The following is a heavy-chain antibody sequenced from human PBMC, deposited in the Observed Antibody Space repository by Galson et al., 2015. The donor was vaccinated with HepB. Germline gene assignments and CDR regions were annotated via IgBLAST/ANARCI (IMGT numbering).Heavy chain of an antibody. CDR1: GFTFSTSW. J-gene: IGHJ4*02. CDR3: TSAFWGPQY. D-gene: IGHD2/OR15-2a*01. CDR2: IKEDGTDK. Sequence: SLRLSCAASGFTFSTSWMSWVRQAPGKGLEWVGCIKEDGTDKYYVDSVKGQFTISRDNAENSLYLQMNSLRAEDTAVYYCTSAFWGPQYWGQGALVAVSS. V-gene: IGHV3-7*01.